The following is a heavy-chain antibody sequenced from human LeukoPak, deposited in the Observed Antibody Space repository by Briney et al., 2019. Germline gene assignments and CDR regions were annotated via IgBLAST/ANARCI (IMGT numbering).Heavy chain of an antibody. CDR2: MNPNSGNT. D-gene: IGHD6-13*01. Sequence: ASVKVSCKASGYTFTSYDINWVRQATGQGLEWMGWMNPNSGNTGYAQKFQGRVTMTRNTSISTAYMELSSLRSEDTAVYYCATGISSSLWGDFDYWGQGTLVTVSS. CDR3: ATGISSSLWGDFDY. V-gene: IGHV1-8*01. CDR1: GYTFTSYD. J-gene: IGHJ4*02.